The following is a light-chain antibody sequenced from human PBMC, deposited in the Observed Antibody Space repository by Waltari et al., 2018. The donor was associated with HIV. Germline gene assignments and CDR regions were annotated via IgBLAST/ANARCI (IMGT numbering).Light chain of an antibody. CDR1: QSLLNSTGFNY. J-gene: IGKJ5*01. CDR3: MQALQTPLIT. Sequence: EIVMTQSPLSLPVTPGEPDSIACRSSQSLLNSTGFNYLDWYLQKPGQSPRLLIYLASARPPGVPDRFSGSGSGTDFTLNISRVEADDVVVYYCMQALQTPLITFGQGTRLEIK. CDR2: LAS. V-gene: IGKV2-28*01.